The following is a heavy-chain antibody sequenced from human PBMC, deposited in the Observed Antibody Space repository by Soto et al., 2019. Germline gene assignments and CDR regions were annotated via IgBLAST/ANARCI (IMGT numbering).Heavy chain of an antibody. D-gene: IGHD3-22*01. CDR2: ISAANGIT. V-gene: IGHV1-3*01. CDR1: GYTFTDCG. Sequence: ASVKVSCKASGYTFTDCGLHWVRQAPGQGLEWMGWISAANGITKFSQKFQDRVTLTRDTSASTAYMELSSLRSEDTAVYYCASGGYSSGYYPSPVYYGMDVWGQGTTVTVSS. CDR3: ASGGYSSGYYPSPVYYGMDV. J-gene: IGHJ6*02.